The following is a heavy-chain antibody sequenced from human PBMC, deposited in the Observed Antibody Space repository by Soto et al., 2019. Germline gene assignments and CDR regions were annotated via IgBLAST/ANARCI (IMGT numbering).Heavy chain of an antibody. CDR3: ARDRVDTSLGMDV. CDR1: GGSISSYY. V-gene: IGHV4-59*01. Sequence: QVQLQESGPGLVKPSETLSLTCTVSGGSISSYYWSWIRQPPGKGLEWIGYIYYSGSTNYNPSLTSRVTLSVDTSKNQFSLKLSSVTAADTAVYYCARDRVDTSLGMDVWGQGTTVTVSS. D-gene: IGHD5-18*01. J-gene: IGHJ6*02. CDR2: IYYSGST.